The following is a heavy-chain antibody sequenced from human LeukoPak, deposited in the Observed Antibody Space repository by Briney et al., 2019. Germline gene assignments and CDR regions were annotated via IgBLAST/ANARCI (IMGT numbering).Heavy chain of an antibody. CDR1: GGSISSYY. Sequence: PSETLSLTCTVSGGSISSYYWSWIRQPAGKGLEWIGRIYTSGSTNYNPSLKSRVTMSIDTSKNQFSLEVRSVTAADTAVYYCARVSWYGSGNSINFDCWGQGALVSVSS. CDR2: IYTSGST. CDR3: ARVSWYGSGNSINFDC. D-gene: IGHD3-10*01. J-gene: IGHJ4*02. V-gene: IGHV4-4*07.